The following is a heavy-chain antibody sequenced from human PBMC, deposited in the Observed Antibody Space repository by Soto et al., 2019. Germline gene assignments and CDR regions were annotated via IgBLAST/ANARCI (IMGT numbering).Heavy chain of an antibody. D-gene: IGHD3-9*01. Sequence: PSETLSLTCTVSGGSISSGGYYWSWIRQHPGKGLEWIGYIYYSGSTYYNPSLKSRVTISVDTSKNQFSLKLSSVTAADTAVYYCAREDRSYYYILAGYYRYVYYRAQRTPVPVSS. V-gene: IGHV4-31*03. J-gene: IGHJ4*02. CDR2: IYYSGST. CDR3: AREDRSYYYILAGYYRYVYY. CDR1: GGSISSGGYY.